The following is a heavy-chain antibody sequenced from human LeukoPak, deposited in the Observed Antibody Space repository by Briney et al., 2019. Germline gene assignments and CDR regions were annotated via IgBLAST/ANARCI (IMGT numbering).Heavy chain of an antibody. D-gene: IGHD6-19*01. CDR1: GGSIRSYY. CDR3: ASGYSSGWAFFDY. J-gene: IGHJ4*02. Sequence: PSETLSLTCTVSGGSIRSYYWSWIRQPPGKGLEWIGYIYYSGSTNYNPSLKSRVTISVDTSKNQFSLKLSSVTAADTAVYYCASGYSSGWAFFDYWGQGTLVTVSS. V-gene: IGHV4-59*08. CDR2: IYYSGST.